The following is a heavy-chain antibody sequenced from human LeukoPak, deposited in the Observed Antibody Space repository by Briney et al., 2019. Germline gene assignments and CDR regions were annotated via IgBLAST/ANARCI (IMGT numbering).Heavy chain of an antibody. CDR1: GFTFSNYW. V-gene: IGHV3-7*01. CDR3: AKDALRSYDSSGYYYYYYMDV. J-gene: IGHJ6*03. Sequence: GGSLRLSCEGSGFTFSNYWMGWVRQAPGKGLQWVANIKTDGSEKYYVDSVKGRFTISRDNSKNTLYLQMNSLRAEDTAVYYCAKDALRSYDSSGYYYYYYMDVWGKGTTVTVSS. D-gene: IGHD3-22*01. CDR2: IKTDGSEK.